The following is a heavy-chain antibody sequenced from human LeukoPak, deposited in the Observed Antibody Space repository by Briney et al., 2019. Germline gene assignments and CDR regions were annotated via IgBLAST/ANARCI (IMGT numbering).Heavy chain of an antibody. CDR3: ARVASWIQRHFDY. CDR1: GFTFSSYD. CDR2: IGAAGDT. J-gene: IGHJ4*02. V-gene: IGHV3-13*01. D-gene: IGHD5-18*01. Sequence: GGSLRLSCAASGFTFSSYDMHWVRQATGKGLEWVSGIGAAGDTYYPGSVKGRFTISRDNSRNTLYLQINSLRAEDTAVYYCARVASWIQRHFDYWGQGAPVTVSS.